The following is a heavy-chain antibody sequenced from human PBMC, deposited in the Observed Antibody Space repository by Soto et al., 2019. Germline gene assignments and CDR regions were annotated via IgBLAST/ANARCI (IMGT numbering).Heavy chain of an antibody. CDR3: ARDQFYYGSGDAFDI. D-gene: IGHD3-10*01. CDR1: GFTFSSYA. Sequence: QVQLVESGGGVVQPVRSLRLSCAASGFTFSSYAMHWVRQDPGMGREWVAVISDDGRNKYYADSVKGRFTISRDHSKNTLYRKMNSLRAVDTAVYYGARDQFYYGSGDAFDIWGQGTMVTVSS. J-gene: IGHJ3*02. V-gene: IGHV3-30-3*01. CDR2: ISDDGRNK.